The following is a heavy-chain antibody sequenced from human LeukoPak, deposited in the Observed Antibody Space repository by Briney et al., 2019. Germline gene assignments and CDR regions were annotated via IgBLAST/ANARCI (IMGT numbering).Heavy chain of an antibody. CDR1: GFSGYSISSGFY. Sequence: SDTLSLTCSVSGFSGYSISSGFYWGWIRQPPGKGLEWIGYVYYSGSTESNPSLRSRVTMSLEMSTHQFSLTLTSVTAADTAVYYCASNTATVFDNWGQGALVTVSS. J-gene: IGHJ4*02. V-gene: IGHV4-61*05. D-gene: IGHD2-21*02. CDR2: VYYSGST. CDR3: ASNTATVFDN.